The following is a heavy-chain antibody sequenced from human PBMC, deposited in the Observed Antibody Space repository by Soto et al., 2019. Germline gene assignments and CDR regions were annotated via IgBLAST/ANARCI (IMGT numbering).Heavy chain of an antibody. Sequence: GGSLRLSCAASGFTFSSYAMHWVRQAPGKGLEWVAVISYDGSNKYYADSVKGRFTISRDNSKNTLYLQMNSLRAEDTAVYYCARDFDGYDELTNYYYYYGMDVWGQGTTVTVSS. CDR1: GFTFSSYA. D-gene: IGHD5-12*01. CDR3: ARDFDGYDELTNYYYYYGMDV. J-gene: IGHJ6*02. V-gene: IGHV3-30-3*01. CDR2: ISYDGSNK.